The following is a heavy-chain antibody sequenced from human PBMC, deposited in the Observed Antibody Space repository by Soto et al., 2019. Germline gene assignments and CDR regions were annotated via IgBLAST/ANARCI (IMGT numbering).Heavy chain of an antibody. V-gene: IGHV3-21*01. J-gene: IGHJ3*02. CDR3: VRDYYDTSGYPNTFDM. D-gene: IGHD3-22*01. CDR1: GFTLSRHT. Sequence: GGSLRLSCAASGFTLSRHTMNWVRQAPGKGLEWVSFIGSRTSDIYYADSVKGRFTISRDNAKNSLYLDLTRLRAEDTAVYFCVRDYYDTSGYPNTFDMWGQGTMVT. CDR2: IGSRTSDI.